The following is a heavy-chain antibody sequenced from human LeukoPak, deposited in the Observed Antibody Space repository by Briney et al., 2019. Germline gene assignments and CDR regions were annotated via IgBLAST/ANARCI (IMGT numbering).Heavy chain of an antibody. CDR2: IYYSGST. Sequence: SETLSLTCTVSGGSISSGDYYWSWIRQPPGKGLEWIGYIYYSGSTYYNPSLKSRVTISVDTSKNQFSLKLSSVTAADTAVYYCARASVAGSYGMDVWGQGTTVTVSS. CDR1: GGSISSGDYY. CDR3: ARASVAGSYGMDV. V-gene: IGHV4-30-4*01. D-gene: IGHD3-10*01. J-gene: IGHJ6*02.